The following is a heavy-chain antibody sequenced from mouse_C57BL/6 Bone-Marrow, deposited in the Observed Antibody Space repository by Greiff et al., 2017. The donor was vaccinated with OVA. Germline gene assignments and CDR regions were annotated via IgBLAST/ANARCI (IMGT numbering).Heavy chain of an antibody. CDR1: GFTFSSYA. V-gene: IGHV5-4*01. CDR3: ARDGYQFAY. CDR2: ISDGGSYT. J-gene: IGHJ3*01. Sequence: DVKLVESGGGLVKPGGSLKLSCAASGFTFSSYAMSWVRQTPEKRLEWVATISDGGSYTYYPDNVKGRFTISRDNAKNNLYLQRSHLKSEDTAMYYCARDGYQFAYWGQGTLVTVSA. D-gene: IGHD2-2*01.